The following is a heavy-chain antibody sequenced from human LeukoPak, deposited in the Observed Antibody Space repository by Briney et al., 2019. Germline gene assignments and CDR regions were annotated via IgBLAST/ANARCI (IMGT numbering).Heavy chain of an antibody. V-gene: IGHV1-2*06. Sequence: GASVKVSCKTSGYTFADYFIHWVRQAPGQGLEYMGRINANSGGTEYQQKFQGRVTMTWDMSISTAYVEINWLISDDTAIYYCARDVSSTPNWEFDYWGQGTTVTVSS. D-gene: IGHD1-26*01. CDR2: INANSGGT. CDR3: ARDVSSTPNWEFDY. CDR1: GYTFADYF. J-gene: IGHJ4*02.